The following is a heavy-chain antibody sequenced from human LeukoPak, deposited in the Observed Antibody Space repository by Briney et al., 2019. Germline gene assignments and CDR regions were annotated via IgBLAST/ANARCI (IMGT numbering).Heavy chain of an antibody. CDR3: ARGLPQYDYVWGSYRHRSQLFDY. D-gene: IGHD3-16*02. Sequence: SEALSLTCAVYGGSFSGYYWSWIRQPPGKGLEWIGEINHSGSTNYNPSLKSRVTISVDTSKNQFSLKLSSVTAADTAVYYCARGLPQYDYVWGSYRHRSQLFDYWGQGTLVTVSS. J-gene: IGHJ4*02. V-gene: IGHV4-34*01. CDR2: INHSGST. CDR1: GGSFSGYY.